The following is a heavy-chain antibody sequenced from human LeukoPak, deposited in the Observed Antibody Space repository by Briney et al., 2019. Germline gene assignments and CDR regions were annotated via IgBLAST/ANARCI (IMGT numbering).Heavy chain of an antibody. Sequence: SETLSLTCTVSGDSVRSGYYYWSWIRQPPGKGLEWIGYIYYRGSTNYNPSLKSRVTISVDTSRNQLSLKLTSVTAADTAVYYCATRGDWGQGTLVTVCS. V-gene: IGHV4-61*01. CDR1: GDSVRSGYYY. J-gene: IGHJ4*02. CDR3: ATRGD. CDR2: IYYRGST.